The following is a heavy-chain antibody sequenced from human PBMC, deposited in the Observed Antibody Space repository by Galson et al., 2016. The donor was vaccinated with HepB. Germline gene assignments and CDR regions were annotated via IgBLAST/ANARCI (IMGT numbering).Heavy chain of an antibody. CDR2: IYYSGST. CDR3: ARRGRLGCFDY. CDR1: GGSISSSSYY. Sequence: SETLSLTCTVSGGSISSSSYYWGWIPQPPGKGLEWIGSIYYSGSTYYNPSLKSRVTISVDTSKNQFSLKLSSVTAADTAVYYCARRGRLGCFDYWGQGTLVTVSS. V-gene: IGHV4-39*01. J-gene: IGHJ4*02. D-gene: IGHD4-17*01.